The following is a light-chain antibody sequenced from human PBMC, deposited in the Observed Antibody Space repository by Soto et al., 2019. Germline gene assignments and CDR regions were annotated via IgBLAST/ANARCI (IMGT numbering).Light chain of an antibody. Sequence: QSALTQPASVSGSPGQSITISCTGTIDDVGAYNYVSWYQQRPGSAPQLIMYDVNNRPSGASQRFSGSKSGHTAYLTISGLQSDDEANYHCSSYTSTYSLVFGTGTKVTVL. CDR3: SSYTSTYSLV. V-gene: IGLV2-14*03. CDR1: IDDVGAYNY. J-gene: IGLJ1*01. CDR2: DVN.